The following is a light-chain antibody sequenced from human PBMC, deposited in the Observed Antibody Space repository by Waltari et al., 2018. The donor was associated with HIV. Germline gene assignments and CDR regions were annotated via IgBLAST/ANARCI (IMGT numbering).Light chain of an antibody. CDR1: TSDVGFYDY. CDR2: DVN. V-gene: IGLV2-11*01. J-gene: IGLJ1*01. Sequence: QSALTQPPSASGPPAQSVSISCSATTSDVGFYDYVSWYQQYPGKAPKLIIFDVNQRPSGVPERFSGSKSGNTASLTISGLQTEDEADYFCCAYAAGHVSYVFGNGTAVAVL. CDR3: CAYAAGHVSYV.